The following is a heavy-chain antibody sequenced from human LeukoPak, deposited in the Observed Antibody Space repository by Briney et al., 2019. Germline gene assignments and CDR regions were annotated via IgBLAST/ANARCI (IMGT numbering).Heavy chain of an antibody. CDR3: ARAKTDHNYGYYFHMDV. CDR1: GFSFSDFY. CDR2: ISDTGITI. D-gene: IGHD1-14*01. Sequence: PGGSLRLSCAASGFSFSDFYMTWIRQVPGKGLEWLSYISDTGITIYYADSVKGRFIISRDNAKNSLDLQMNSLRGEDTAVYYCARAKTDHNYGYYFHMDVWGKGTTVTVSS. V-gene: IGHV3-11*04. J-gene: IGHJ6*03.